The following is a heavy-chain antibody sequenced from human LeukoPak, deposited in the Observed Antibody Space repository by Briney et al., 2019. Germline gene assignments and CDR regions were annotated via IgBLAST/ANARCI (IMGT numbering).Heavy chain of an antibody. CDR1: GYTFTDYF. CDR3: ASGHSGWFYFDY. CDR2: INPNSGGT. D-gene: IGHD6-19*01. J-gene: IGHJ4*02. Sequence: ASVKVSCKASGYTFTDYFMHWIRQAPGQRLEGMGWINPNSGGTNYAQKFQGRVTMTRETSISTAYMELSRLRSDDTAVYYCASGHSGWFYFDYWGQGTLVTVSS. V-gene: IGHV1-2*02.